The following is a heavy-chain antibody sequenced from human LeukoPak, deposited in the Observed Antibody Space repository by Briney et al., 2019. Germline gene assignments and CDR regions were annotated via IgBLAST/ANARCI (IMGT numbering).Heavy chain of an antibody. V-gene: IGHV1-69*13. CDR2: IIPIFGTA. CDR1: GYTFTSYG. CDR3: ARERESYYGSGSYYLSSSWFDP. Sequence: ASVKVSCKASGYTFTSYGISWVRQAPGQGLEWMGGIIPIFGTANYAQKFQGRVTITADESTSTAYMELSSLRSEDTAVYYCARERESYYGSGSYYLSSSWFDPWGQGTLVTVSS. J-gene: IGHJ5*02. D-gene: IGHD3-10*01.